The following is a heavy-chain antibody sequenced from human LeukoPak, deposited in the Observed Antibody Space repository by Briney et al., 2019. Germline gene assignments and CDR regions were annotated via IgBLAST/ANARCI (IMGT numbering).Heavy chain of an antibody. CDR3: ARVYYYYYYGMDV. V-gene: IGHV4-59*01. J-gene: IGHJ6*02. CDR1: GGSISSYN. Sequence: PSETLSLACAVSGGSISSYNWSWVPQPPQRRVGRCVYIYFSGGTKYTPPLKSRVTISVDTSKNQFSLKLSSVTAADTAVYYCARVYYYYYYGMDVWGQGTTVTVSS. CDR2: IYFSGGT.